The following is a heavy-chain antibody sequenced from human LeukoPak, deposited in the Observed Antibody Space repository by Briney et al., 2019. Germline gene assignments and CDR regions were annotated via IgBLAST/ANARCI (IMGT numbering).Heavy chain of an antibody. CDR3: AKSNGYGLIDI. V-gene: IGHV4-38-2*02. CDR1: GYSISSGYY. CDR2: IFYSGST. Sequence: SSETLSLTCTVSGYSISSGYYWGWIRQPPGKGLEWIGNIFYSGSTYYSPSLKSRVTISLDTSRNQFSLKLNSVTAADTAVYYCAKSNGYGLIDIWGQGTMVTVSS. J-gene: IGHJ3*02. D-gene: IGHD3-10*01.